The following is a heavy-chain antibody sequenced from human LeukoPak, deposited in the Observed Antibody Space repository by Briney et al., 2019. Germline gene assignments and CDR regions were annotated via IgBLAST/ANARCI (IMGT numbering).Heavy chain of an antibody. J-gene: IGHJ4*02. D-gene: IGHD3-22*01. CDR1: GYTFTGYY. V-gene: IGHV1-2*06. CDR2: INPNSGGT. Sequence: ASVKVSCKASGYTFTGYYMHWVRQAPGQGLEWMGRINPNSGGTNYAQKFQGRVTMTRDTSISTAYMELSRLRSDDTAVYYCAREVYYYDSSAKLGYYFDYRGQGTLVTVSS. CDR3: AREVYYYDSSAKLGYYFDY.